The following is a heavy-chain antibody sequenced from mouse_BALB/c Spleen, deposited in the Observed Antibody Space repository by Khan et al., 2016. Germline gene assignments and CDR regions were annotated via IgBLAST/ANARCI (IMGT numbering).Heavy chain of an antibody. Sequence: EVQLVESGPGLVKPSQSLSLTCTVSGYSITSDYAWNWIRQFPGNKLEWMGYISYSGSTSYKPSLKSRNSITRDNSTNQFFLQLNSLTPVATATYYCARQAYWGQGTLVTVSA. V-gene: IGHV3-2*02. CDR3: ARQAY. CDR1: GYSITSDYA. J-gene: IGHJ3*01. CDR2: ISYSGST.